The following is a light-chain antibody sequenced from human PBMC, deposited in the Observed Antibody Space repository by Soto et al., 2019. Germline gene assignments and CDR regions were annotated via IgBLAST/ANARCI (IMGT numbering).Light chain of an antibody. CDR2: DDN. V-gene: IGLV1-51*01. J-gene: IGLJ1*01. Sequence: QSVLTQPPSVSAAPGQKVTISCSGSSSNIGGNSVSWYQQLPGTAPKLLIYDDNKRPSGIPDRFSGSKSGTSATLGITGFQTEDEVDYYCGSWDSSLSAYVFATGTKVTVL. CDR1: SSNIGGNS. CDR3: GSWDSSLSAYV.